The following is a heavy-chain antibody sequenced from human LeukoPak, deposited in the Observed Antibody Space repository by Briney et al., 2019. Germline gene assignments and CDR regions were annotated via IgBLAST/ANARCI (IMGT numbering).Heavy chain of an antibody. CDR2: IDDSGNT. D-gene: IGHD2-15*01. CDR1: GGSMKRSY. J-gene: IGHJ6*03. Sequence: PSETLSLTCLVSGGSMKRSYWTWIRQAPGKGLEWIGNIDDSGNTNYSPSLKSRVTISLDTSKNQFSLRVTSVTAADRALYFCARDWSPAALPHIDAWGKGTTVTV. V-gene: IGHV4-59*01. CDR3: ARDWSPAALPHIDA.